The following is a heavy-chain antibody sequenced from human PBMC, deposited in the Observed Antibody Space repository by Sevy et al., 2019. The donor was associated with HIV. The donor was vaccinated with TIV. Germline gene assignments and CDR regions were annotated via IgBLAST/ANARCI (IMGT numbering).Heavy chain of an antibody. J-gene: IGHJ4*02. V-gene: IGHV3-43*01. CDR3: SKDKHDSTGYYFDY. CDR2: ISWDGGRT. CDR1: GFSFDDYT. D-gene: IGHD3-22*01. Sequence: GGSLRLSCAASGFSFDDYTMHWVRQAPGKGLEWVSLISWDGGRTYYADSVKGRFTISRENSKNSLFLQMNSLRTEDTALYYCSKDKHDSTGYYFDYWGQGTLVTVSS.